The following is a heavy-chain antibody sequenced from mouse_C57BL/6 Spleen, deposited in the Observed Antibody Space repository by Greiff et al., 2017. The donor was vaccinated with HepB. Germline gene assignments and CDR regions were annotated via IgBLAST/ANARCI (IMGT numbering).Heavy chain of an antibody. CDR3: ARPLYYYGRSTFAY. Sequence: QVHVKQPGTELVKPGASVKLSCKASGYTFTSYWMHWVKQRPGQGLEWIGNINPSNGGTNYNEKFKSKATLTVDKSSSTAYMQLSSLTSEDSAVYYCARPLYYYGRSTFAYWGQGTLVTVSA. V-gene: IGHV1-53*01. D-gene: IGHD1-1*01. CDR1: GYTFTSYW. CDR2: INPSNGGT. J-gene: IGHJ3*01.